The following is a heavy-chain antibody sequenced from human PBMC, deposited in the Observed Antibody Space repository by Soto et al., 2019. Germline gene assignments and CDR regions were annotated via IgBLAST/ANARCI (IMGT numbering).Heavy chain of an antibody. CDR1: SAALSSGGYF. Sequence: PSESLSLTCTVSSAALSSGGYFYTWVRQPPGKGLEWLVYIYYSGGTNYNPSLKSRVTISLDKSKSQFSLRLISVTAADTAVYYCTREQSDDNYFDPWGQGTLVTVSS. V-gene: IGHV4-61*08. D-gene: IGHD6-19*01. J-gene: IGHJ5*02. CDR3: TREQSDDNYFDP. CDR2: IYYSGGT.